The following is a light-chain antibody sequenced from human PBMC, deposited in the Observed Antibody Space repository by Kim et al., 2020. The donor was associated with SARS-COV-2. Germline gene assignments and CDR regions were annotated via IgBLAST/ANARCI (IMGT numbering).Light chain of an antibody. CDR3: QVWDSSSDHV. CDR1: NIGSKS. J-gene: IGLJ1*01. Sequence: SYELTQPPSVSVAPGKTARITCGGNNIGSKSVHWYQQKPGQAPVLVIYYDSDRPSGIPERFSGSNSGNTATLTISRVEAGDEADYYCQVWDSSSDHVFGTGTKVT. CDR2: YDS. V-gene: IGLV3-21*04.